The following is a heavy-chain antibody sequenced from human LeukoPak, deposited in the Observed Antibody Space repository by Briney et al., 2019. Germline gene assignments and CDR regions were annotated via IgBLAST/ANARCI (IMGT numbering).Heavy chain of an antibody. CDR1: GFILTNYW. CDR2: IRTDGHDT. V-gene: IGHV3-74*01. D-gene: IGHD3-10*01. Sequence: PGGSLRLSCPASGFILTNYWMYWVLQAPGKGLVWVSRIRTDGHDTGYADSVKGRFTISRDNAKNTLYLQINSLRDEDTAVYYCARDLVAGSGSPDYWGQGTLVTVSS. J-gene: IGHJ4*02. CDR3: ARDLVAGSGSPDY.